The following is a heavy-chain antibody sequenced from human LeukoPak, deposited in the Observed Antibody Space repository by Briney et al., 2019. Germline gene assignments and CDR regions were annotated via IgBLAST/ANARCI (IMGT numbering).Heavy chain of an antibody. CDR1: GFTFSANW. J-gene: IGHJ3*02. D-gene: IGHD3-10*01. CDR3: AKERGSAGECAFDI. Sequence: PGGSLRLSCAASGFTFSANWISWVHRAPGKGLEWVANIKPDGRQKYYVDSVDGRFTISRDNAKNSLYLQMNSLRAEDTAVYYCAKERGSAGECAFDIWGQGTLVTVS. V-gene: IGHV3-7*03. CDR2: IKPDGRQK.